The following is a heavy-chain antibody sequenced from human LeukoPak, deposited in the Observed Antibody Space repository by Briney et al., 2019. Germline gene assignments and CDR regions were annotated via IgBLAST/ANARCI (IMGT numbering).Heavy chain of an antibody. D-gene: IGHD2-15*01. Sequence: GSLRLSCATSGFSFCAYWVTWVRQASGTGLEWVANINPAGSETYYVDPVKGRFSISRDNAKNLVYLQMNSLRAEDTAVYHCARFGYVAAVDVWGQGTLVTVSS. CDR3: ARFGYVAAVDV. CDR1: GFSFCAYW. J-gene: IGHJ4*02. V-gene: IGHV3-7*01. CDR2: INPAGSET.